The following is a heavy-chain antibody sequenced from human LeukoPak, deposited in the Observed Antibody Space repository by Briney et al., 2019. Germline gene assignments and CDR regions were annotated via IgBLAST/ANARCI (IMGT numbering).Heavy chain of an antibody. Sequence: KGLEWIGEINHSGSTNYNPSLKSRVTISVDTSKNQFSLKLSSVTAADTAVYYCAREDILTVGNLFDPWGQGTLVT. CDR2: INHSGST. V-gene: IGHV4-34*01. D-gene: IGHD3-9*01. J-gene: IGHJ5*02. CDR3: AREDILTVGNLFDP.